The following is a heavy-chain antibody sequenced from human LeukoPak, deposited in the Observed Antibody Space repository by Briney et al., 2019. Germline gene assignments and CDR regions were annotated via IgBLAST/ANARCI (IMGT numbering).Heavy chain of an antibody. CDR2: INAGNGNT. Sequence: ASVKVSCKASGYTFTSYAMHWVRQAPGQGLEWMGWINAGNGNTKYSQKFQGRVTITRDTSASTAYMELSSLRSEDTAVYYCATSPGYSSTDPFDYWGQGTLVTVSS. CDR3: ATSPGYSSTDPFDY. J-gene: IGHJ4*02. D-gene: IGHD6-13*01. V-gene: IGHV1-3*01. CDR1: GYTFTSYA.